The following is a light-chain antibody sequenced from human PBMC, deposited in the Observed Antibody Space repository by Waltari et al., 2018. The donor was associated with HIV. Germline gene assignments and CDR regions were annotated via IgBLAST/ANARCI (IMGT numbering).Light chain of an antibody. CDR3: QQYYSLPFT. CDR1: HSVLYSSSSKNY. V-gene: IGKV4-1*01. CDR2: WAS. J-gene: IGKJ3*01. Sequence: VMTQSPDPLVVSLCECATIYCQLSHSVLYSSSSKNYLAWYQQKPGQSPKLLIYWASTRESGVPVRFSGGGSGTDFALTISSLQAEDVAVYYCQQYYSLPFTFGPGTKVDMK.